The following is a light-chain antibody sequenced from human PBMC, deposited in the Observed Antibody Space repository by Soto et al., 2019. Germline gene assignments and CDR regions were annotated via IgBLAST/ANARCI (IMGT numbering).Light chain of an antibody. Sequence: EIVLTQSPATLSLSPGERATLSFRASQSVSSYLAWYQQKPGQAPRLLIYGASSRATGIPDSFSGSGSGTDFTLTISRLEPEDFAVYDCQQYGSLSWAFGQGTKVEIK. CDR1: QSVSSY. CDR3: QQYGSLSWA. V-gene: IGKV3-20*01. J-gene: IGKJ1*01. CDR2: GAS.